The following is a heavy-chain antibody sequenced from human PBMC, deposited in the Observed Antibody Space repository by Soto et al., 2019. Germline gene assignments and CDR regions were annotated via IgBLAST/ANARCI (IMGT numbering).Heavy chain of an antibody. Sequence: QVQLQESGPGLVKPSETLSLTCTVSGGSISSYYWSWIRQPPGKGLEWIGYIYYSGSTNYNPSLKRRGTISVDTSKNPFSLKLSSVTAADTAVYYCARLRYYYDSSGYRYYGMDVWGQGTTVTVSS. J-gene: IGHJ6*02. CDR2: IYYSGST. D-gene: IGHD3-22*01. CDR3: ARLRYYYDSSGYRYYGMDV. CDR1: GGSISSYY. V-gene: IGHV4-59*08.